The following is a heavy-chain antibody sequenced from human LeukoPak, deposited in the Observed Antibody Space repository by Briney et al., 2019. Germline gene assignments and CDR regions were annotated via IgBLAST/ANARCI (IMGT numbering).Heavy chain of an antibody. CDR1: GFTFSSYG. D-gene: IGHD4-11*01. V-gene: IGHV3-33*06. CDR3: AKESNTVTATHDNWFDP. CDR2: IWYDRSNK. J-gene: IGHJ5*02. Sequence: GRSLRLSCAASGFTFSSYGMHWVRQAPGKGLEWVAVIWYDRSNKYYADSVKGRFTISRDNSKNTLYLQMNSLRAEDTAVYYCAKESNTVTATHDNWFDPWGQGTLVTVSS.